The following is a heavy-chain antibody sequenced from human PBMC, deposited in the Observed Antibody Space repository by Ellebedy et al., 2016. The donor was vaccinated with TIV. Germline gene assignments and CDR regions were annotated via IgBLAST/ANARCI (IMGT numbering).Heavy chain of an antibody. J-gene: IGHJ4*02. Sequence: GESLKISXEASGFFFSSYAMAWVRQAPGKGLEWVGRSRNKAHSYTTEYAASVKGRFTISRDDSKNSLYLQMNSLKTEDTAVYYCARDLAGGDYGGNSWGQGTLVTVSS. CDR2: SRNKAHSYTT. D-gene: IGHD4-17*01. CDR1: GFFFSSYA. CDR3: ARDLAGGDYGGNS. V-gene: IGHV3-72*01.